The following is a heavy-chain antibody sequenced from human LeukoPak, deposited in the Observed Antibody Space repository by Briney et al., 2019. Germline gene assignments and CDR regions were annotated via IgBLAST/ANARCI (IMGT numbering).Heavy chain of an antibody. CDR3: ARDERDQRERWLDAFDL. CDR2: ISGGSHYK. V-gene: IGHV3-21*06. CDR1: GFTFSSYS. Sequence: PGGSLRLSCVASGFTFSSYSVAWVRQAPGKGLEWVSSISGGSHYKDYSDSVRGRCTISRDNANNSLYLQLNHLRTEDTAIYFCARDERDQRERWLDAFDLWGQGTVVTVS. D-gene: IGHD3-22*01. J-gene: IGHJ3*01.